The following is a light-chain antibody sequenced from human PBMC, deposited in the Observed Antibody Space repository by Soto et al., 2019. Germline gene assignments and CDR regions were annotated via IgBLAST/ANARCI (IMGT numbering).Light chain of an antibody. CDR3: QQTKTAPLT. J-gene: IGKJ4*01. CDR1: QGIRNY. Sequence: DIPMTQSPPSLAASVGDRVTITCRASQGIRNYLVWYQQKPGKPPKPLIYAASTLDSGVPSRFSGSGSGTHFTLTISSLQPEDVATYYCQQTKTAPLTFGGGTRVEVK. CDR2: AAS. V-gene: IGKV1-27*01.